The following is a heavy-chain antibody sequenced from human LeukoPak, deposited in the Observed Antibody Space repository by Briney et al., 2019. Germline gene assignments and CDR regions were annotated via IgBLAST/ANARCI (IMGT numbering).Heavy chain of an antibody. CDR2: IRSNANNYAT. V-gene: IGHV3-73*01. J-gene: IGHJ4*02. D-gene: IGHD3-22*01. Sequence: GGSLRLSCAASGFSFSGSDIHWVRQASGKGLEWVGHIRSNANNYATESSASVKGRFTISRDESKNTAYLQMNSLKTEDTAVYYCMAAVDLGSGYWEVYWGQGTLVTVSS. CDR3: MAAVDLGSGYWEVY. CDR1: GFSFSGSD.